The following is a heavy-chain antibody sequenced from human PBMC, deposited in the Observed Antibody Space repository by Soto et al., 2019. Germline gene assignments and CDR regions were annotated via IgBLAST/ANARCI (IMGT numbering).Heavy chain of an antibody. CDR1: GGTFSRYT. V-gene: IGHV1-69*01. D-gene: IGHD3-22*01. J-gene: IGHJ4*02. Sequence: QVQLVQSGAEVKKPGSSVKVSCKASGGTFSRYTVTWVRQAPGQGLEWMGGITPMFGTPSYAQKFQGRVTINADESTSTAYMELSSLRSEDTAMYYCARDGTLSASSAYYYLYWGQGTLVTVSS. CDR3: ARDGTLSASSAYYYLY. CDR2: ITPMFGTP.